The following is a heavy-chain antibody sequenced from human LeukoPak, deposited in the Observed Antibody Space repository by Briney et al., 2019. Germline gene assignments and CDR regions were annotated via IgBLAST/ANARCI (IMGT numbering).Heavy chain of an antibody. V-gene: IGHV3-48*03. Sequence: GGSLRLSCAASGFTFSSYEMNWVRQAPGKGLEWVSYISSSGSTIYYADSVKGRFTISRDNSKNTLYLQMNSLRAEDTAVYYCARANGGNLLAWFDPWGQGTLVTVSS. CDR1: GFTFSSYE. CDR3: ARANGGNLLAWFDP. D-gene: IGHD3-10*01. CDR2: ISSSGSTI. J-gene: IGHJ5*02.